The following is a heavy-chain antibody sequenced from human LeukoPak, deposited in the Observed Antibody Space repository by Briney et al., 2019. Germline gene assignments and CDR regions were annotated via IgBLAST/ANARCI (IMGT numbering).Heavy chain of an antibody. D-gene: IGHD5-18*01. CDR3: AKGTTGMAPRGYFDD. V-gene: IGHV3-23*01. J-gene: IGHJ4*02. Sequence: GGSLRLSCAVSGFTFSTYAMNWVRQAPGKGLEWVSVISGSGGSTYYADSVKGRFTISRDNSKNTLYLQMNSLTVEDTAVYYCAKGTTGMAPRGYFDDWGQGTLLTVSS. CDR2: ISGSGGST. CDR1: GFTFSTYA.